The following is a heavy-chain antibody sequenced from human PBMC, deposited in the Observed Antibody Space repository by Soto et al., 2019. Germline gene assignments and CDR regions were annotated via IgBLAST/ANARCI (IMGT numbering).Heavy chain of an antibody. CDR2: INTSNDNK. J-gene: IGHJ4*02. D-gene: IGHD2-15*01. CDR3: ARDPGAASFDF. Sequence: QVPLVQSGAEVKKPGASVKVSCKASGYTFTNYGISWVRQAPGEGLEWVGWINTSNDNKLYAQKLQGRLTLTTDTSTSTADMDLTTLRSDDTAVYFCARDPGAASFDFWAQGTLVTVSS. CDR1: GYTFTNYG. V-gene: IGHV1-18*01.